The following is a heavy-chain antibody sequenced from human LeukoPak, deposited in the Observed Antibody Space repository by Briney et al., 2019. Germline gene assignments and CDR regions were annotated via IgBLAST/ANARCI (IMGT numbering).Heavy chain of an antibody. Sequence: GESLKISCKGSGFSFTSYWIGWVRQLPGKGLEWMGIIFPDDSDTRYSPSFQGQVTISADTSITTAYLQWSSLKASDTAMYYCAGRRESSGSYDLWGQGTLVTVSS. J-gene: IGHJ5*02. D-gene: IGHD3-22*01. CDR1: GFSFTSYW. CDR3: AGRRESSGSYDL. V-gene: IGHV5-51*01. CDR2: IFPDDSDT.